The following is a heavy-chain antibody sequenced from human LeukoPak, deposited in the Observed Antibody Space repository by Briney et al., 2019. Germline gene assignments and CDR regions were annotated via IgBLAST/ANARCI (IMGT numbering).Heavy chain of an antibody. J-gene: IGHJ5*02. CDR2: IFYSGST. D-gene: IGHD4/OR15-4a*01. CDR3: ARNNGEVGAGRSRDWFDP. V-gene: IGHV4-39*01. Sequence: SETLSLTCTVSGVSISSNYYWAWIRQPPGKGLEWIGNIFYSGSTHYNPSFRSRVTKSVDTSKNQFSLKLNSVTAADTAVYYCARNNGEVGAGRSRDWFDPWGQGTLVTVSS. CDR1: GVSISSNYY.